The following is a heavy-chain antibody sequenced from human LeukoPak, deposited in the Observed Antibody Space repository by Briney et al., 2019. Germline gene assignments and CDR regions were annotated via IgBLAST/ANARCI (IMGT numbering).Heavy chain of an antibody. CDR2: ISTSSSYI. CDR3: TKTRMYNYDSRDFDY. CDR1: GFIFSNYA. D-gene: IGHD3-22*01. Sequence: GGSLRLSCAASGFIFSNYAMNWVRQAPGKGLEWVSSISTSSSYIFCADSVKGRFTISRDNAKNSLFLQMNSLRAEDTAVYYCTKTRMYNYDSRDFDYWGQGTLVTVSS. J-gene: IGHJ4*02. V-gene: IGHV3-21*01.